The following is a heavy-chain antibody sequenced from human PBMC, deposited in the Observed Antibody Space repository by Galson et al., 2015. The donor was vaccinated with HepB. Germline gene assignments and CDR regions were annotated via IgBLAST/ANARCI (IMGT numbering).Heavy chain of an antibody. Sequence: PALVKPTQTLTLTCTFSGFSLSTSGMCVSWIRQPPGKALEWLARIDWDDDKYYNTSLKTRLTISKDTSKNQVVLTMTNMDPVDTATYYCARMGNDYGDYRPLDYWGQGTLVTVSS. D-gene: IGHD4-17*01. V-gene: IGHV2-70*11. CDR1: GFSLSTSGMC. J-gene: IGHJ4*02. CDR3: ARMGNDYGDYRPLDY. CDR2: IDWDDDK.